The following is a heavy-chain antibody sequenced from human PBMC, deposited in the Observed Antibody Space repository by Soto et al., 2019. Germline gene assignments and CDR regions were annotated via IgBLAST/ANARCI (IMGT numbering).Heavy chain of an antibody. V-gene: IGHV4-59*01. J-gene: IGHJ4*02. Sequence: SETLSLTCTVSGASMNDYYGSWIRQSPGKGLEHIGYLHYSGSANYNPSLKSRVTISMDTSKNQFSLKLSSVTAADTAIYYCASSGHIFAGVFWGQGILVTVSS. D-gene: IGHD3-16*01. CDR3: ASSGHIFAGVF. CDR2: LHYSGSA. CDR1: GASMNDYY.